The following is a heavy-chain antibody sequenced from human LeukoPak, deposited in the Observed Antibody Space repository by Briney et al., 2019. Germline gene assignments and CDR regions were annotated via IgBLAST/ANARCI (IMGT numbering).Heavy chain of an antibody. Sequence: PGGSLRLSCAASGSTFSSYSMNWVRQAPGKGLEWVSYISSSSSTIYYADSVKGRFTISRDNAKNSLYLQMNSLRAEDTAVYYCAREFRGVISYFDYWGQGTLVTVSS. CDR2: ISSSSSTI. D-gene: IGHD3-10*01. V-gene: IGHV3-48*01. CDR3: AREFRGVISYFDY. J-gene: IGHJ4*02. CDR1: GSTFSSYS.